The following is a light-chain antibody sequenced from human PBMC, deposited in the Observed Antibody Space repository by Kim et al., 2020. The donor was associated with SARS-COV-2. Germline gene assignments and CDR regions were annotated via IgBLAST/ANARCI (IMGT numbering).Light chain of an antibody. Sequence: DIQMTQSPSSLSASAGDRVTITCRASQAINNYLAWYQQKSGKAPKLLIYAASILQSGVPSRFSGSGSRTDFTLTISSLQPEDVATYYCQNYNSALTFGGGTKVDIK. V-gene: IGKV1-27*01. CDR2: AAS. J-gene: IGKJ4*01. CDR1: QAINNY. CDR3: QNYNSALT.